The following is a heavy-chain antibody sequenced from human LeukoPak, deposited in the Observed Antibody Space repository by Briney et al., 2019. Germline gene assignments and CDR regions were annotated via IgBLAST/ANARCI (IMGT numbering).Heavy chain of an antibody. D-gene: IGHD4-11*01. CDR1: GGSINGYY. CDR3: ARQTVNAAAFDI. V-gene: IGHV4-59*08. CDR2: VRDNGEN. J-gene: IGHJ3*02. Sequence: PSETLSLTCSVSGGSINGYYWSWTRQPPGKGLEWIAYVRDNGENNYNPSLKSRVAISVDTANNQISLRLNFVTAADTAIYYCARQTVNAAAFDIWGLGTMVTVSS.